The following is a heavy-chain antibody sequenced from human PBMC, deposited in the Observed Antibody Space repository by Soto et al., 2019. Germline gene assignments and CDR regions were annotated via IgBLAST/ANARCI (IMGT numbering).Heavy chain of an antibody. CDR1: GGSISRGGYY. J-gene: IGHJ4*02. CDR3: ARDVARGGNFDY. V-gene: IGHV4-31*03. D-gene: IGHD3-16*01. CDR2: IYSSGST. Sequence: QVQLQESGPGLVKPSQTLSLTCTVSGGSISRGGYYWSWTRQHPGKGLEWIGYIYSSGSTYYNPSHKRRVTKSVDTSKNQFSLKLSPGTAADTAVYYGARDVARGGNFDYWGQGTLVTVSS.